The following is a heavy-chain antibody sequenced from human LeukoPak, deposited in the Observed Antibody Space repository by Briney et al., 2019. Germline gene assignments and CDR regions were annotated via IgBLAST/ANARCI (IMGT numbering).Heavy chain of an antibody. V-gene: IGHV3-7*01. Sequence: GGSLRLSCAASGLTFSSYWMSWVRQAPGKGPEGVANIKQDGSEKYYVDSVKGRFTISRDNAKNSLYLQMNSLRAEDTAVYYCAKERLVDFWSGYFDYWGQGTLVTVSS. CDR2: IKQDGSEK. CDR1: GLTFSSYW. CDR3: AKERLVDFWSGYFDY. D-gene: IGHD3-3*01. J-gene: IGHJ4*02.